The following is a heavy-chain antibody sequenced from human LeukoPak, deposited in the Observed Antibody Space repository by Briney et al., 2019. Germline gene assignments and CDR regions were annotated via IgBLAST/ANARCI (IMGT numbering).Heavy chain of an antibody. D-gene: IGHD3-10*01. V-gene: IGHV4-30-4*08. CDR3: ARVVVRGVMSY. CDR2: IYYSGST. CDR1: GGSISSGDYY. J-gene: IGHJ4*02. Sequence: PSQTLSLTCTVSGGSISSGDYYWSWIRQPPGKGLEWIGYIYYSGSTYYNPSLKSRVTISVDTSENQFSLKLSSVTAADTAVYYCARVVVRGVMSYWGQGTLVTVSS.